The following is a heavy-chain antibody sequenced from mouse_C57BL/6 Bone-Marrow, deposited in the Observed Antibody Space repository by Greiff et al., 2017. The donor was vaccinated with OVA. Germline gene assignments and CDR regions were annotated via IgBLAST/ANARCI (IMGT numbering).Heavy chain of an antibody. Sequence: EVKLMESEGGLVQPGSSMKLSCTASGFTFSDYYMAWVRQVPEKGLEWVANINYDGSSTYYLDSLKSRFIISRDNAKNILYLQMRSLKSEDTATYYCARKLYYYAMDYWGQGTSVTVSS. J-gene: IGHJ4*01. D-gene: IGHD2-12*01. V-gene: IGHV5-16*01. CDR2: INYDGSST. CDR3: ARKLYYYAMDY. CDR1: GFTFSDYY.